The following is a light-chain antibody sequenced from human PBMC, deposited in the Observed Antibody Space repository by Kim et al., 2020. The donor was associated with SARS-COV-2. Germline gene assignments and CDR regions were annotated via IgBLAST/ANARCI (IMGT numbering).Light chain of an antibody. CDR2: DAS. CDR1: QDINNY. Sequence: DIQMTQSPSSLSASIGDRVTITCQASQDINNYLNWFQQKSGKAPKLLIYDASNLETGVPSRFSGSGSGTDFTFTISSLQPEDIATYYCQQYDNLPTFGQGTRLEIK. J-gene: IGKJ5*01. CDR3: QQYDNLPT. V-gene: IGKV1-33*01.